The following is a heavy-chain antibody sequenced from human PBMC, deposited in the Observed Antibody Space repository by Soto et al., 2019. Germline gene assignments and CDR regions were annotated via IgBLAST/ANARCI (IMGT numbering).Heavy chain of an antibody. CDR1: GGSIISYY. J-gene: IGHJ4*02. CDR3: AGGLYCSGGSCYSLLFDY. V-gene: IGHV4-59*08. CDR2: IYYSGST. Sequence: SETLSLTCTVSGGSIISYYWSWIRQPPGKGLEWIGHIYYSGSTNYNPSLKSRVTISVDTSKNQFSLKPSSVTAADTAVYYCAGGLYCSGGSCYSLLFDYWGQGTLVTVSS. D-gene: IGHD2-15*01.